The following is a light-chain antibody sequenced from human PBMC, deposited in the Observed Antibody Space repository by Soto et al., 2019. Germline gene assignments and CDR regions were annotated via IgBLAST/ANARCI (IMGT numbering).Light chain of an antibody. J-gene: IGKJ2*01. Sequence: EIVMTQSPATLSVSPGQRATVSCRASQSISITLAWYQQKPGQAPRLLIYEASTRATGIPARFSGSGSGTEFTLSIDSLQSEDSAVYYCQQHDDCPLTFGQGTKLEIK. CDR2: EAS. CDR3: QQHDDCPLT. CDR1: QSISIT. V-gene: IGKV3-15*01.